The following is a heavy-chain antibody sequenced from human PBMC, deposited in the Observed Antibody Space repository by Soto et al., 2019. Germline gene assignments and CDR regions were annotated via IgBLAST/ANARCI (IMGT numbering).Heavy chain of an antibody. CDR1: GFTFSRYE. J-gene: IGHJ4*02. V-gene: IGHV3-48*03. D-gene: IGHD6-19*01. Sequence: PGGSLRLSCAASGFTFSRYEMNWVRQAPGKGLEWLSYISNGGDTIFYADTVKGRFTISIDNANNSLYLQMNSLRAEDTGLYYCARVNVYPEAGAVFDWWGQGTLVTVSS. CDR3: ARVNVYPEAGAVFDW. CDR2: ISNGGDTI.